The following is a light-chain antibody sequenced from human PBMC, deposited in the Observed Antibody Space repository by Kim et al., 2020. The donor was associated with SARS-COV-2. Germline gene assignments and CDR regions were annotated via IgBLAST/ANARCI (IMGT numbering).Light chain of an antibody. CDR1: QSVSSY. CDR3: QQRSNWLIT. Sequence: LSPGERATLSCRASQSVSSYLAWYQQKPGQAPRLLIYDASNRATGSPARFSGSGSGTDFTRTVSSLEPEELAVYYCQQRSNWLITFGGGTKVDIK. V-gene: IGKV3-11*01. J-gene: IGKJ4*01. CDR2: DAS.